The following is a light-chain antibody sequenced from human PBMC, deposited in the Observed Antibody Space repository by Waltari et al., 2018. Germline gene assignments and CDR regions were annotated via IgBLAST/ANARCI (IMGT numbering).Light chain of an antibody. CDR2: DVS. CDR3: TSYTTNNNLV. V-gene: IGLV2-14*03. Sequence: QSALTQPASVSGSPGQSITISCTGTSSDVGGYNYVSWYQQYPGKAPKHMIYDVSNRPSGVSNLFSGTESGNTASRTISGLQAEDEADYYCTSYTTNNNLVFGGGTRLTVL. CDR1: SSDVGGYNY. J-gene: IGLJ2*01.